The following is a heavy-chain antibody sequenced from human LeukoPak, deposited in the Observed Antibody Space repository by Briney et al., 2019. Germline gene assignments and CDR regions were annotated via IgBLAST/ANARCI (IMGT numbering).Heavy chain of an antibody. J-gene: IGHJ6*02. CDR3: ARADFEGYYGMDV. CDR2: IIPILGIA. V-gene: IGHV1-69*04. Sequence: SVKVSYKASGGTFSSYAISWVRQAPGQGLEWMGRIIPILGIANYAQKFQGRVTITADKSTSTAYMELSSLRSEDTAVYYCARADFEGYYGMDVWGQGTTVTVSS. CDR1: GGTFSSYA.